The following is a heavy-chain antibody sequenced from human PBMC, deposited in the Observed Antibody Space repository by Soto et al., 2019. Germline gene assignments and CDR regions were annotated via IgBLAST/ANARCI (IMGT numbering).Heavy chain of an antibody. CDR1: GFTFSGSA. CDR3: TRHLIHYDKKLPIYYYYGMDV. D-gene: IGHD3-22*01. CDR2: IRSKANSYAT. V-gene: IGHV3-73*02. Sequence: EVQLVESGGGLVQPGGSLKLSCAASGFTFSGSAMHWVRQASGKGLEWVGRIRSKANSYATAYAASVKGRVTISRDDSKNTAYQQMNSLKTEDTVVYYCTRHLIHYDKKLPIYYYYGMDVWGQGTTVTVSS. J-gene: IGHJ6*02.